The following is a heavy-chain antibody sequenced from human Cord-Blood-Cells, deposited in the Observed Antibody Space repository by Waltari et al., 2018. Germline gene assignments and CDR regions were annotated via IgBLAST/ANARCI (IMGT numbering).Heavy chain of an antibody. CDR1: GFTFDDYA. Sequence: EVQLVESGVVVVQPGGSLRLSCAAPGFTFDDYAMHWVRQAPGKGLEWVSLISWDGGSTYYADSVKGRFTISRDNSKNALYLQMNSLRAEDTALYYCAKDGWEDSNYSFYGYGMDVWGQGTTVTVSS. D-gene: IGHD4-4*01. V-gene: IGHV3-43D*04. CDR3: AKDGWEDSNYSFYGYGMDV. CDR2: ISWDGGST. J-gene: IGHJ6*02.